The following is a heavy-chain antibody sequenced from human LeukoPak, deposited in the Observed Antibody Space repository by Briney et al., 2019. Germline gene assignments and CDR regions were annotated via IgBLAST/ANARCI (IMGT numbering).Heavy chain of an antibody. V-gene: IGHV4-4*02. CDR1: GGSISRSNW. J-gene: IGHJ6*03. D-gene: IGHD6-6*01. Sequence: KPSETLSLTCAVSGGSISRSNWWSWVRQPPGKGLEWIGTIYYSGTTYYNPSLKSRVTISLDTSKNQFSLKLSSVTAADTAIYYCARDFSSSSTVYYYYYMDVWGKGTTVTVSS. CDR2: IYYSGTT. CDR3: ARDFSSSSTVYYYYYMDV.